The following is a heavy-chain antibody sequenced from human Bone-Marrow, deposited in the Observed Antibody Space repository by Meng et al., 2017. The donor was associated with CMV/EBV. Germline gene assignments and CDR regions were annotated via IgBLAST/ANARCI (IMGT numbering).Heavy chain of an antibody. V-gene: IGHV1-8*03. D-gene: IGHD1-26*01. CDR3: VRGTRLYSGDSDY. Sequence: ASVKVSCNASGYTFTSFDINWVRQATGQGLEWMGWMNPNNGNTGYAQKFQGRVTITRNTSISTAYMELSSLRSEDTAVYYCVRGTRLYSGDSDYWGQGTLVTVSS. CDR1: GYTFTSFD. CDR2: MNPNNGNT. J-gene: IGHJ4*02.